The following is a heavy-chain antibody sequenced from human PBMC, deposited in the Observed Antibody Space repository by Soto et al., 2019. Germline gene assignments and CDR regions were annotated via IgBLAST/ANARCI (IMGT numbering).Heavy chain of an antibody. CDR3: ARAPVRGAARVYYYYGMDV. CDR2: INHSGST. J-gene: IGHJ6*02. D-gene: IGHD3-10*01. V-gene: IGHV4-34*01. Sequence: PSETLSLTCAVYGGSFSGYYWSWIRQPPGKGLEWIGEINHSGSTNYNPSLKSRVTISVDTSKNQFSLKLSSVTAADTAVYYCARAPVRGAARVYYYYGMDVWGQGTTVTVSS. CDR1: GGSFSGYY.